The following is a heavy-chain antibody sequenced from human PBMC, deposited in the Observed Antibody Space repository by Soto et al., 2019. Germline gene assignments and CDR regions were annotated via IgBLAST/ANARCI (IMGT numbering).Heavy chain of an antibody. Sequence: QVTLKESGPVLVQATETLTLTCTVSGFSLTNARMGVNWIRQPPGKALEWLAHIFSNYEKSYSTSLKSRLTNSKDTSKSQVILTMTYMDPVDTATYYWARQYLRGNDGFDIWGQGTMVTVSS. CDR2: IFSNYEK. CDR1: GFSLTNARMG. V-gene: IGHV2-26*01. D-gene: IGHD4-4*01. J-gene: IGHJ3*02. CDR3: ARQYLRGNDGFDI.